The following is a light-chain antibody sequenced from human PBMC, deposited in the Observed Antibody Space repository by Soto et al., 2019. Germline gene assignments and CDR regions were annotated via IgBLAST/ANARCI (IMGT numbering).Light chain of an antibody. CDR1: SSDVGAYDY. J-gene: IGLJ1*01. V-gene: IGLV2-14*01. CDR3: SSYTTISTYV. CDR2: EVT. Sequence: QSALTQPASVSGSLGQSITISCTGTSSDVGAYDYVSWYQQHPGKAPKLMIYEVTNRPSGVSNRFSGSKSGNTASLTISGLQAEDEADYYCSSYTTISTYVFGSGTKGPS.